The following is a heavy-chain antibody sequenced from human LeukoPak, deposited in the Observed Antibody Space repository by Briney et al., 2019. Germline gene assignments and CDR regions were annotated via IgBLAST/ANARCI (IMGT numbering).Heavy chain of an antibody. CDR1: GFSVSSNA. Sequence: GGSLRLSCEASGFSVSSNAMAWVRQAAGKGLEWVSGLGSDGRTHYADSVKGRFTISRDNSKNTLYLQMNSLRAEDTAVYYCAKLQGVSSGSSSHDAFDIWGQGTMVTVSS. D-gene: IGHD6-13*01. J-gene: IGHJ3*02. V-gene: IGHV3-23*01. CDR3: AKLQGVSSGSSSHDAFDI. CDR2: LGSDGRT.